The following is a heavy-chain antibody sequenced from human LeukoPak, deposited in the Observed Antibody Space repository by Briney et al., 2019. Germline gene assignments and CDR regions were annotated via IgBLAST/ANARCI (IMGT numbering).Heavy chain of an antibody. J-gene: IGHJ3*02. V-gene: IGHV4-39*07. CDR2: IYHSGST. Sequence: SETLSLTCTVSGGSISSGDYYWSWIRQPPGKGLEWIGSIYHSGSTYYNPSLKSRVTISVDTSKNQFSLKLSTVTAADTAVYYCARGVYCTNGVCYTPGAFDIWGQGTMVTVSS. D-gene: IGHD2-8*01. CDR1: GGSISSGDYY. CDR3: ARGVYCTNGVCYTPGAFDI.